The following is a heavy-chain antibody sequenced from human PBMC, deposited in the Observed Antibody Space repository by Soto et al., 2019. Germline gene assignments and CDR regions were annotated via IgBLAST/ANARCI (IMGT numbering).Heavy chain of an antibody. V-gene: IGHV4-59*01. CDR3: ARVYGDYLDY. D-gene: IGHD4-17*01. J-gene: IGHJ4*02. CDR1: GGSISSYY. Sequence: QVQLQESGPGLVKPSETLSLTCTVSGGSISSYYWSWIRQPPGKGLEWIGSIYYSGSTNYNPSLKSRVTISVDTSKNQFSLKLRSVNAADTAVYYCARVYGDYLDYWGQGTLVTVSS. CDR2: IYYSGST.